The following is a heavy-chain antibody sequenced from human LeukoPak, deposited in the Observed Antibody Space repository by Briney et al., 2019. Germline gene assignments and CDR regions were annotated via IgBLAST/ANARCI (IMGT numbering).Heavy chain of an antibody. CDR2: TSHSDSP. V-gene: IGHV4-38-2*02. CDR3: ARDFGETSLPNWFDP. J-gene: IGHJ5*02. Sequence: SETLSLSCSVSGMSITSRHYWGWIRQPPGKGLEWIGSTSHSDSPYYNPSLESRVTISLDTSRNQFSLKLTSVTAADTAVYYCARDFGETSLPNWFDPWGQGTLVIVSS. D-gene: IGHD3-16*01. CDR1: GMSITSRHY.